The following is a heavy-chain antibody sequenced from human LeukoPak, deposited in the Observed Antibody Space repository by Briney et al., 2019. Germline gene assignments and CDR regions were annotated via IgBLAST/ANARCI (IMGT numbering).Heavy chain of an antibody. CDR3: ARDLGSGTPLDC. Sequence: GGSLRLSCEASGFSISTYWIHWVRQAPGEGPIWVSLIRSDGTSTSYADSVKGRFTISRDNAKNTVYLQMNSLRAEDTAVHYCARDLGSGTPLDCRGQGTLVTVSS. V-gene: IGHV3-74*01. J-gene: IGHJ4*02. CDR2: IRSDGTST. D-gene: IGHD1-7*01. CDR1: GFSISTYW.